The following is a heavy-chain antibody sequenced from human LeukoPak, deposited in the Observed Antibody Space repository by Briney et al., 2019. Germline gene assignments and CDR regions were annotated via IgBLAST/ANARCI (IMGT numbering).Heavy chain of an antibody. CDR3: ARDKEVTNNWFDP. D-gene: IGHD4-11*01. Sequence: GASVKVSCKASGYTFSTYGVSWVRQAPGQGLEWTGWISTYDGNTNYAQKFQGRVTMTTDTSTSTAYMELRSLRSDDTAIYYCARDKEVTNNWFDPWGQGTLVTVSS. J-gene: IGHJ5*02. V-gene: IGHV1-18*01. CDR2: ISTYDGNT. CDR1: GYTFSTYG.